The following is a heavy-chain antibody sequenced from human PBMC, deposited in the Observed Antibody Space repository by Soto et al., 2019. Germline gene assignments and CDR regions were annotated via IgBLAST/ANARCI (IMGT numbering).Heavy chain of an antibody. CDR1: GGSFSSDSFI. V-gene: IGHV4-31*03. Sequence: LSLTCSVSGGSFSSDSFIWSWVRQFPGKGLEWIGYINYSGTTYYNPSLRRRITMSVDTSKNQFSLNLSSVTAADTAVYYCARDHKWDGMDVWGQGTTVTVSS. D-gene: IGHD1-26*01. J-gene: IGHJ6*02. CDR2: INYSGTT. CDR3: ARDHKWDGMDV.